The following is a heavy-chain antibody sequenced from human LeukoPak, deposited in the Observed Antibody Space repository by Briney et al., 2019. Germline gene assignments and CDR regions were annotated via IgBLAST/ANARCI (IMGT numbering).Heavy chain of an antibody. D-gene: IGHD6-13*01. V-gene: IGHV4-39*07. J-gene: IGHJ4*02. Sequence: SETLSLTCTVSGGSISSSSYYWGRIRQPPGKGLEWIGSIYYSGSTYYNPSLKSRVTISVDTSKNQFSLKLSSVTAADTAVYYCATRHSIAAAGKKGFDYWGQGTLVTVSS. CDR1: GGSISSSSYY. CDR3: ATRHSIAAAGKKGFDY. CDR2: IYYSGST.